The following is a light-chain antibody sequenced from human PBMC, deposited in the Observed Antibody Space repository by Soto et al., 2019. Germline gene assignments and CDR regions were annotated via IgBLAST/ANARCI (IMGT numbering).Light chain of an antibody. V-gene: IGKV1-39*01. CDR3: QQSYSTLLFT. Sequence: DIQMTQSPSSLSASVGDRVIITCRASQSISSYLNWYQQKPGKAPKLLIYAASSLQSGVPSRFSGSGSGTDFTLTISSLQPEDFATYYCQQSYSTLLFTFGPGTKVDI. CDR1: QSISSY. J-gene: IGKJ3*01. CDR2: AAS.